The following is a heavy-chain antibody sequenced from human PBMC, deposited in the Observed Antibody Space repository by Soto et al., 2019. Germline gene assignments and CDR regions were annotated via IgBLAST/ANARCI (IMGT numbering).Heavy chain of an antibody. J-gene: IGHJ6*02. Sequence: QAQLVQSGAEVKKPGASVKVSCKASGYTFYSHSISWVRQAPGQGLEWMGRISADNGNTKYAQKFRGRVTMTTDTSTSTVYMELRNWRSDDTAVYYCARCIQQDYYYGMDVWGQGTTVTVSS. V-gene: IGHV1-18*01. CDR1: GYTFYSHS. D-gene: IGHD5-18*01. CDR2: ISADNGNT. CDR3: ARCIQQDYYYGMDV.